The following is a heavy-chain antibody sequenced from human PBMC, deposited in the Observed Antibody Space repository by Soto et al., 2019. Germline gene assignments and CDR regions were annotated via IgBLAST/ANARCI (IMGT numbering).Heavy chain of an antibody. CDR3: AREPIALYYFDY. CDR1: GFTFSSYG. Sequence: QVQLVESGGGVVQSGRSLRLSCAASGFTFSSYGMHWVRQAPGKGLEWVAVIWYDGSNKYYADSVKGRFTISRDNSKNTLYLQMNSLRAEDTAVYYCAREPIALYYFDYWGQGTLVTVSS. J-gene: IGHJ4*02. D-gene: IGHD3-22*01. CDR2: IWYDGSNK. V-gene: IGHV3-33*01.